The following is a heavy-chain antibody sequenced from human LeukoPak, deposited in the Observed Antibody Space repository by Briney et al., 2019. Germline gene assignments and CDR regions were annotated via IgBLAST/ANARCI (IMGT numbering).Heavy chain of an antibody. V-gene: IGHV1-2*02. J-gene: IGHJ4*02. CDR1: GYTFTSYA. Sequence: GASVKVSCKASGYTFTSYAMNWVRQAPGQGLEWMGWINPNSGGTNYAQKFQGRVTMTRDTSISTAYMELSRLRSDDTAVYYCARVGRRNRPYYFDYWGQGTLVTVSS. D-gene: IGHD2-15*01. CDR2: INPNSGGT. CDR3: ARVGRRNRPYYFDY.